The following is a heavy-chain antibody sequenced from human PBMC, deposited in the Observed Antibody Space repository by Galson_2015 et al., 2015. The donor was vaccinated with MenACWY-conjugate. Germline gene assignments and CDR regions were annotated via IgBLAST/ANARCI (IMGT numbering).Heavy chain of an antibody. Sequence: SVKVSCKASGYTFTSYGISWVRQAPGQGLEWMGWISAYNGNTNYAQKLQGRVTMTTDTSTSTAYMELRSLRSDDTAVYYCARGRHSSSSYYYYGMDVWGQGTTVTVSS. D-gene: IGHD6-6*01. CDR1: GYTFTSYG. V-gene: IGHV1-18*01. J-gene: IGHJ6*02. CDR3: ARGRHSSSSYYYYGMDV. CDR2: ISAYNGNT.